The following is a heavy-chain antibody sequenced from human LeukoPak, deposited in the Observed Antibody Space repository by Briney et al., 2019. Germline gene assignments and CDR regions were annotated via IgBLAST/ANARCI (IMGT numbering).Heavy chain of an antibody. D-gene: IGHD2-21*02. CDR3: ARSEAVGTVDY. CDR1: GFTFSNYW. J-gene: IGHJ4*02. V-gene: IGHV3-7*01. CDR2: IKEDGSAN. Sequence: GGSLRLSCAASGFTFSNYWMSWVRQAPGKGLEWVANIKEDGSANWCIDSVKGRFTNSRGNVKNSLYLQMNSLRAEDTAVYYCARSEAVGTVDYWGQGALVIVSS.